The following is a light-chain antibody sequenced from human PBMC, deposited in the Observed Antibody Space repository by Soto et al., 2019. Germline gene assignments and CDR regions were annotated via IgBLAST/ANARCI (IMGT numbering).Light chain of an antibody. CDR2: GAS. CDR1: QSVSSSY. Sequence: EIVLTQSPATLSLSPGERATLSCRASQSVSSSYLAWYQQKPGQAPRLLIYGASERASGIPARFSGSGSGTDFTLTISSLEPEDFAVYYCQQRTSWPPWTFGQGTKVDIK. J-gene: IGKJ1*01. CDR3: QQRTSWPPWT. V-gene: IGKV3-11*01.